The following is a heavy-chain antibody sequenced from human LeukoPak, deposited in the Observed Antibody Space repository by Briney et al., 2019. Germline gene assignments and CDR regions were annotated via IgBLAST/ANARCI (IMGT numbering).Heavy chain of an antibody. D-gene: IGHD3-16*01. J-gene: IGHJ4*02. CDR1: GFTFSNYA. CDR3: ATEKGDSPDY. V-gene: IGHV3-23*01. Sequence: PGGSLRLSCAASGFTFSNYAMSWVRQAPGKGLEWVSAISGIGDITYYADSVKGRFTISRDNPKNTLYLQMNSLRAEDTAVYYCATEKGDSPDYWGQGTLVTVSS. CDR2: ISGIGDIT.